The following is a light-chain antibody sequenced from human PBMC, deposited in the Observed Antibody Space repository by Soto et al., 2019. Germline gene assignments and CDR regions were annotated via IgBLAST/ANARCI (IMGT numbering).Light chain of an antibody. Sequence: DFVMTQSPLSLSVTPGEPASISCRSSQSLLHSNGNNYLDWYLQKPGQSPQHLIYLGSIGAYGVPDRFSGSGSGTDCTLGISRVEAEDVGVYYCMQALEALSFGGATNVEI. V-gene: IGKV2-28*01. J-gene: IGKJ4*01. CDR1: QSLLHSNGNNY. CDR3: MQALEALS. CDR2: LGS.